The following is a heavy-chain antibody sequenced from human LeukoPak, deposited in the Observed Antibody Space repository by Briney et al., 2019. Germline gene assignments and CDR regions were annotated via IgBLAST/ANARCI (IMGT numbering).Heavy chain of an antibody. CDR3: ASGGDGFTDSFDY. CDR1: GYTFTNYY. V-gene: IGHV1-46*01. D-gene: IGHD5-24*01. J-gene: IGHJ4*02. Sequence: ASVKVSCKASGYTFTNYYMHWVRQAPGQGLEWMGIINPSGGITNYAQKFQGRVTMTRDMSTSTAYMELSSLRSEDTAVYYCASGGDGFTDSFDYWGQGTLVTVSS. CDR2: INPSGGIT.